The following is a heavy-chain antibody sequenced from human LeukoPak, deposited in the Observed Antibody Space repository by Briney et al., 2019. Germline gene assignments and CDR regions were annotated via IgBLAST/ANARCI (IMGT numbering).Heavy chain of an antibody. CDR2: INPNSGGT. V-gene: IGHV1-2*02. D-gene: IGHD2-15*01. CDR1: GYTFTGYY. Sequence: ASVKVSCKASGYTFTGYYMHWVRQAPGQGLEWMGWINPNSGGTNYAQKFQGRVTMTRDTSISTAYMELSRLRSDDTAVYYCARFGRACSGGSCLYYFDYWGQGTLVTVSS. J-gene: IGHJ4*02. CDR3: ARFGRACSGGSCLYYFDY.